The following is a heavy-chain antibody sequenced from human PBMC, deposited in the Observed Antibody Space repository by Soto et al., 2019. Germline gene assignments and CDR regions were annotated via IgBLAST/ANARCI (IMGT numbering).Heavy chain of an antibody. J-gene: IGHJ4*02. Sequence: QITLKESGPALVRPTQTLSLACSFSGFSLSDTGAAVGWIRQPPGKALEWLALIYWNDDKHYSPSLKSRLTITKATSKHEVVLTMANVDPLDTGTYFCAHRRREGLIAHFDYWGQGTLLTVSS. CDR1: GFSLSDTGAA. D-gene: IGHD3-16*01. V-gene: IGHV2-5*01. CDR3: AHRRREGLIAHFDY. CDR2: IYWNDDK.